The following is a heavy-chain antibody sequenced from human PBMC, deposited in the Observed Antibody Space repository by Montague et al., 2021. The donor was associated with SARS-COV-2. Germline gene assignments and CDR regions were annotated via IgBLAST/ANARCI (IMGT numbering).Heavy chain of an antibody. Sequence: SETLSLTCTVSGGSMMSPSFHWDWIRQAPGKGLEWIGSIYYGGTTYFNPSLRSRVTLSVDTPRSQFSLELSSVTAADTAVYYCARGRRILLWFGELLSGGDYHGMDVWGQGTTVTASS. CDR2: IYYGGTT. V-gene: IGHV4-39*01. D-gene: IGHD3-10*01. CDR3: ARGRRILLWFGELLSGGDYHGMDV. J-gene: IGHJ6*02. CDR1: GGSMMSPSFH.